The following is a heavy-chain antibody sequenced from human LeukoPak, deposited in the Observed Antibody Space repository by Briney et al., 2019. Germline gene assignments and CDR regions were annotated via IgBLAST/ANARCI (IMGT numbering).Heavy chain of an antibody. D-gene: IGHD5-18*01. V-gene: IGHV4-34*01. J-gene: IGHJ4*02. CDR3: ARRRLPFDY. Sequence: PSETLSLTCAVYGGSFSGYYRSWIRQPPGKGLEWIGEINHSGSTNYNPSLKSRVTISVDTSKNQFSLKLSSVTAADTAVYYCARRRLPFDYWGQGTLVTVSS. CDR2: INHSGST. CDR1: GGSFSGYY.